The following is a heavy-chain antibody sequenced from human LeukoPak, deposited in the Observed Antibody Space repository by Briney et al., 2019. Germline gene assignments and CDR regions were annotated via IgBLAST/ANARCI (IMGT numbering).Heavy chain of an antibody. Sequence: HPGGSLRLSCAGSGFTFSTYWMTWVRQAPGKGLEWVANINQHGSESYYVDSVEGRFLISRDNAKNTLYLHMSNLRGDDMAVYYCARGGLFRYGGTSGDYWGQGTLVTVSS. D-gene: IGHD4/OR15-4a*01. CDR1: GFTFSTYW. J-gene: IGHJ4*02. CDR2: INQHGSES. V-gene: IGHV3-7*01. CDR3: ARGGLFRYGGTSGDY.